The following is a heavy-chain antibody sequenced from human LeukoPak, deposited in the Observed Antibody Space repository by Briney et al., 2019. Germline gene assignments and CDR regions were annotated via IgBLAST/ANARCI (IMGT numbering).Heavy chain of an antibody. CDR3: ASDHSGWLGLGY. V-gene: IGHV4-61*02. CDR1: NVSLSSGSHY. CDR2: IYAGGRS. D-gene: IGHD6-19*01. Sequence: SETLSLTCTVSNVSLSSGSHYWNWIRQPAGKGLEWIGRIYAGGRSNYNPSLRSRVTISVDTSKNQFSLRLSSVTATDTGVYYCASDHSGWLGLGYWGQGTLVSVSS. J-gene: IGHJ4*02.